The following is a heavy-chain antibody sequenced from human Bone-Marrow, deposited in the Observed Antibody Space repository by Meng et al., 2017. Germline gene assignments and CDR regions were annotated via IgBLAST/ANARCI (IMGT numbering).Heavy chain of an antibody. CDR1: GGSISSGSYY. V-gene: IGHV4-61*02. D-gene: IGHD5-18*01. Sequence: SETLSLTCTASGGSISSGSYYWSWIRQPAGKGLEWIGRIYTSGSTNYNPSLKSRVTISVDTSKNQFSLKLSSVTAADTAVYYCASSLGTAVDYWGQGTLVTV. CDR3: ASSLGTAVDY. CDR2: IYTSGST. J-gene: IGHJ4*02.